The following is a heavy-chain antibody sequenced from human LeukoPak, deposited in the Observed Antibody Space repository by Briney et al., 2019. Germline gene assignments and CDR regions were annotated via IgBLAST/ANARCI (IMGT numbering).Heavy chain of an antibody. CDR2: ISDSGDRT. D-gene: IGHD3-16*01. V-gene: IGHV3-23*01. CDR3: ASLPGGDLPPDC. CDR1: GFTFSSCT. J-gene: IGHJ4*02. Sequence: PGGSLRLSCAASGFTFSSCTMNWIRQAPGKGLEWVSGISDSGDRTHYADSVKGRFTVSRDNSKNTLYLQMNRLRAEDTAVYFWASLPGGDLPPDCRGQGSLVTVSS.